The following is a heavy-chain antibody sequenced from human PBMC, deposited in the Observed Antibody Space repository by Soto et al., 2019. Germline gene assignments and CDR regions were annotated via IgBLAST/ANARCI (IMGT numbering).Heavy chain of an antibody. D-gene: IGHD4-4*01. V-gene: IGHV1-46*01. J-gene: IGHJ6*04. CDR1: GYTFTSYY. CDR3: ETVTYAKNYYYKGRDV. Sequence: ASVKVSCKASGYTFTSYYMHWVRQAPGQGLEWMGIINPSGGSTIYAQKFQGRVTMTEDTSTDTAYMELSSLRSEDTAVYYCETVTYAKNYYYKGRDVGGKGTRVTVP. CDR2: INPSGGST.